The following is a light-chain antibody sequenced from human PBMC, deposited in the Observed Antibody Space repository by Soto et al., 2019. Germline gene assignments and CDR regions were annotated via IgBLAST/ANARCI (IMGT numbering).Light chain of an antibody. V-gene: IGKV3-15*01. Sequence: EIVMTQSAATLSVSPGERATLSCRASQSVSSNLAWYQQKPGQAPRLLIYGASTRATGFPARFSGSGSGTEFTLTISSLQSEDFAVYYCQQYNGWPITFGQGTRLEIK. CDR1: QSVSSN. CDR3: QQYNGWPIT. CDR2: GAS. J-gene: IGKJ5*01.